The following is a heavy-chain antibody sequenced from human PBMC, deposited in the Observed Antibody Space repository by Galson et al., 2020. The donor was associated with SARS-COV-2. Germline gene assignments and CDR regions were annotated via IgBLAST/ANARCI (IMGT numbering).Heavy chain of an antibody. CDR3: ARDSMVAATPPFDY. Sequence: PGGSLRLSCAASGFTFSSYGMHWVRQAPGKGLEWVAVIWYDGSNKYYADSVKGRFTISRDNSKNTLYLQMNSLRAEDTAVYYCARDSMVAATPPFDYWGQGTLVTVSS. CDR1: GFTFSSYG. CDR2: IWYDGSNK. D-gene: IGHD2-15*01. J-gene: IGHJ4*02. V-gene: IGHV3-33*01.